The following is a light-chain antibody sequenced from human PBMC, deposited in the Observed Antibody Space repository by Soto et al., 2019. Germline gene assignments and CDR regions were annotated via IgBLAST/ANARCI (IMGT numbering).Light chain of an antibody. V-gene: IGLV1-40*01. J-gene: IGLJ1*01. CDR1: SSKIGAGYD. CDR3: QSYDTGLGGYV. CDR2: GNN. Sequence: QSVLTQPPSVSGTPGQRGTIACTWCSSKIGAGYDVQWYQQLPGTAPRLLIYGNNNRPSGVPERFSGSNSGTSASLAISGLQAEDELDYYCQSYDTGLGGYVFGTGTKVTVL.